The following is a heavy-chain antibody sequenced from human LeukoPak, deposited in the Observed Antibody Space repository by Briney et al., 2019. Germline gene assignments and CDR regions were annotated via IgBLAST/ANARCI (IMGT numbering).Heavy chain of an antibody. D-gene: IGHD4-17*01. CDR3: AKLPLDYGDRLRARKNWFDP. CDR1: GFTFDDYA. V-gene: IGHV3-9*01. Sequence: PGGSLRLSCAASGFTFDDYAMHWVRQAPGKGLEWVSGISWNSGSIGYADSVKGRFTISRDNAKNSLYLQMNSLRAGDTALYYCAKLPLDYGDRLRARKNWFDPWGQGTLVTVSS. J-gene: IGHJ5*02. CDR2: ISWNSGSI.